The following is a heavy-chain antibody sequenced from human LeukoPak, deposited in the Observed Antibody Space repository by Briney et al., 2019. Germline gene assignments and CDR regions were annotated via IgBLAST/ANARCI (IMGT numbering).Heavy chain of an antibody. CDR1: GGSFSGYY. V-gene: IGHV4-34*01. CDR3: ARGSRYPTIGYFQH. CDR2: INHSGST. J-gene: IGHJ1*01. Sequence: TSETLSLTCAVYGGSFSGYYWSWIRQPPGKGLEWIGEINHSGSTNYNPSLKSRVTMSVDTSKNQFSLKLSSVTAADTAVYYCARGSRYPTIGYFQHWGQGTLVTVSS. D-gene: IGHD1-1*01.